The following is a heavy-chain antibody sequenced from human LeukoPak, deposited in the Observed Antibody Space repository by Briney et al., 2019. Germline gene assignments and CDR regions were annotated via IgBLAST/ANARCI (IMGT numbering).Heavy chain of an antibody. V-gene: IGHV1-8*01. D-gene: IGHD2-15*01. CDR1: GYTFTSYD. Sequence: VLVKVSCKSPGYTFTSYDISWVRQAPGQGLEWMGWISAYNGNTNYAQKFQGRVTMTRNTSISTAYMELSSLRSEDTAVYYCARGAPGSYCSGGSCPYFDYWGQGTLISVSS. CDR3: ARGAPGSYCSGGSCPYFDY. CDR2: ISAYNGNT. J-gene: IGHJ4*02.